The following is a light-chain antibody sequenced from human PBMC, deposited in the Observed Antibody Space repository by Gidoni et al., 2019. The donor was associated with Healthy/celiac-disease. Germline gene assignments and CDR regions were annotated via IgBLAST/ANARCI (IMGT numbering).Light chain of an antibody. CDR2: DAS. CDR3: QQRSNWLIT. CDR1: QSVSRY. Sequence: EIVLTQSTATLSLSPGERATPACRASQSVSRYLAWYQQKPGQAPRHLIYDASNRATGIPARFSGSGSGTDFTLTISSLGPEDFAVYYCQQRSNWLITFGQGKRLEIK. V-gene: IGKV3-11*01. J-gene: IGKJ5*01.